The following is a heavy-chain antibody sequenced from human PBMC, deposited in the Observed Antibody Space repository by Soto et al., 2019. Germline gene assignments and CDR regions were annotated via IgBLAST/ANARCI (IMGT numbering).Heavy chain of an antibody. D-gene: IGHD1-26*01. V-gene: IGHV1-8*01. CDR2: MNPNSGNT. CDR3: ARGMGVSPYYYYYYMDV. J-gene: IGHJ6*03. Sequence: GASVKVSCKASGYTFTSYDINWVRQATGQGLEWMGWMNPNSGNTGYAQKFQGRVTMTRNTSISTAYMELSSLRSEDTAVYYCARGMGVSPYYYYYYMDVWGKGTTVTVSS. CDR1: GYTFTSYD.